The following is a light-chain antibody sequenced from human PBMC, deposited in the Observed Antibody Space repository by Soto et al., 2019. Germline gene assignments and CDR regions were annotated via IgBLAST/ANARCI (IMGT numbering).Light chain of an antibody. V-gene: IGKV3-20*01. CDR1: QSVSSSY. J-gene: IGKJ1*01. Sequence: EIVLTQSPGTLSLSPGERATLSCRASQSVSSSYLAWYQQKPGQAPRLLIYGASNRATGIPDRFSGSGSGTDFTLTISRLEPEDFGGYYCQQYGSSPGTFGQGTKVEIK. CDR2: GAS. CDR3: QQYGSSPGT.